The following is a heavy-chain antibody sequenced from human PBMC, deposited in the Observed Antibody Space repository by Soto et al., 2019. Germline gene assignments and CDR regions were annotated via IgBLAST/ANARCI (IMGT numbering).Heavy chain of an antibody. CDR1: GFTFSSYA. J-gene: IGHJ4*02. CDR2: ISGGGGST. D-gene: IGHD3-22*01. V-gene: IGHV3-23*01. CDR3: AKEYDSRGYYPDY. Sequence: GGSLRLSCAASGFTFSSYAMTWVRQAPGKGLEWGSVISGGGGSTYFADSVKGRFTIARDNSKNTLYLQMSSLRAEDTAVYYCAKEYDSRGYYPDYWGQGTLVTVSS.